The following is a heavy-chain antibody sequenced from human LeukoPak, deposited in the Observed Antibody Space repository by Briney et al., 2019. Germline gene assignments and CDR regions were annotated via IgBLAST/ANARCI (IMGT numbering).Heavy chain of an antibody. D-gene: IGHD7-27*01. CDR2: IYTSGST. V-gene: IGHV4-61*02. Sequence: SETLSLTCTVSGDSISSGSYYWSWIRQPAGKGLEWIGRIYTSGSTNYNPSLKSRVTISVDTSKNQFSLKLNSVTAADTAVYFCARGFRGDNFDYWGQGTLVTVSS. CDR1: GDSISSGSYY. J-gene: IGHJ4*02. CDR3: ARGFRGDNFDY.